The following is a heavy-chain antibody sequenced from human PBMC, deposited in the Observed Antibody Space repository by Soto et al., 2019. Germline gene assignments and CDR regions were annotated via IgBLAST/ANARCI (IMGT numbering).Heavy chain of an antibody. D-gene: IGHD6-13*01. CDR2: IYYSGST. Sequence: TVSYGSSVNLNDYRSMNKQHPGKGLEWIGYIYYSGSTSYNPSLKSRVTISVDTSKNHFSLKLGSVTAADTAVYYCARVFSDSSSFFDPWGQGTLVTVSS. CDR1: YGSSVNLNDY. CDR3: ARVFSDSSSFFDP. V-gene: IGHV4-31*03. J-gene: IGHJ5*02.